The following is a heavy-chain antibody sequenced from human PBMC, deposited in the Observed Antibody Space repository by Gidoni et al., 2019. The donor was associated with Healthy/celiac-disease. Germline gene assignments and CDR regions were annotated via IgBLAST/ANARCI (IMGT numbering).Heavy chain of an antibody. CDR1: GGSFSGYY. Sequence: QVQLQQWGAGLLKPSETLSLTCAVYGGSFSGYYWSWIRQPPGKGLEWFGEINHSGSTNYNPSLKSRVTISVDTSKTQFSLKLSSVTAADTAVYYCAREGSIAAAGTDNWGQGTLVTVSS. CDR3: AREGSIAAAGTDN. CDR2: INHSGST. D-gene: IGHD6-13*01. V-gene: IGHV4-34*01. J-gene: IGHJ4*02.